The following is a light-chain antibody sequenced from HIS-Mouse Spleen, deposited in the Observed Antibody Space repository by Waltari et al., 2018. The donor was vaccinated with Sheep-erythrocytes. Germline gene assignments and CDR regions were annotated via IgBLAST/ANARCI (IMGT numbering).Light chain of an antibody. CDR3: CSYAGSYNHV. CDR1: SRHVGCYND. Sequence: QSALTQPPSVSGSPGQSVTLSCTGTSRHVGCYNDLSWYQQHPGKAPKLMLYDVSKRPSGVPDRFSGSKSGNTASLTISGLQAEDEADYYCCSYAGSYNHVFATGTKVTVL. V-gene: IGLV2-11*01. J-gene: IGLJ1*01. CDR2: DVS.